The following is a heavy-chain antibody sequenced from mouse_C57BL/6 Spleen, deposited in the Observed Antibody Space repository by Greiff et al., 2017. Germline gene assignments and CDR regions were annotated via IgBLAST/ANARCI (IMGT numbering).Heavy chain of an antibody. V-gene: IGHV2-4*01. J-gene: IGHJ4*01. CDR1: GFSLTSYG. Sequence: VKLVESGPGLVQPSQSLSITCTVSGFSLTSYGVHWVRQPPGKGLEWLGVIWSGGSTDYNAAFIYRLSISKDNSKSQVFFKMNSLQADDTAIYYCAKNLLGYDYDAGAMDYWGQGTSVTVSS. CDR2: IWSGGST. CDR3: AKNLLGYDYDAGAMDY. D-gene: IGHD2-4*01.